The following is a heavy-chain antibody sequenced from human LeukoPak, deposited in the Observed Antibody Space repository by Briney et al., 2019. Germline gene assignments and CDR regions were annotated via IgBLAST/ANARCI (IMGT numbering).Heavy chain of an antibody. CDR2: IRSNSDGGTI. D-gene: IGHD3-22*01. V-gene: IGHV3-15*07. CDR3: ATDFYDST. Sequence: GGSLRLSCAASGFTFSSCSMNWVRQAPGKGLEWVGRIRSNSDGGTIDYAAPVKGRFTLSRDDSKTTLYLQMNSLQTEDTAVYYCATDFYDSTWGQGTLVTVSS. J-gene: IGHJ5*02. CDR1: GFTFSSCS.